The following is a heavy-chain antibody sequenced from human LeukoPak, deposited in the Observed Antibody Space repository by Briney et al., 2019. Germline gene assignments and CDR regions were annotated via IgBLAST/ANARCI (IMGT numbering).Heavy chain of an antibody. Sequence: PSETLSLTCGVSGGSMSSTNWWTWVRQPPGEGLEWIGEVHLSGRTNYNPSLESRVAMSVDMSENHISLKLTSVTAADTAVYYCAREGSPYRPIDYPGQGTVVTVSS. D-gene: IGHD6-19*01. CDR2: VHLSGRT. J-gene: IGHJ4*02. V-gene: IGHV4-4*02. CDR3: AREGSPYRPIDY. CDR1: GGSMSSTNW.